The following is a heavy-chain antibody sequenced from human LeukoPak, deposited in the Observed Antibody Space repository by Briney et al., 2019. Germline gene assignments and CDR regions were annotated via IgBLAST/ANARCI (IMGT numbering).Heavy chain of an antibody. CDR1: GFTFDDYA. CDR3: AKDRGGSYFDAFDI. Sequence: PGGSLRLSCAASGFTFDDYAMHWVRPDPGTGLEWVSGITWNTGSIGYADSVKGRFTVSRDNAKNSLYLQMNSLRADDTALYYCAKDRGGSYFDAFDIWGQGTLVTVSS. CDR2: ITWNTGSI. V-gene: IGHV3-9*01. J-gene: IGHJ3*02. D-gene: IGHD1-26*01.